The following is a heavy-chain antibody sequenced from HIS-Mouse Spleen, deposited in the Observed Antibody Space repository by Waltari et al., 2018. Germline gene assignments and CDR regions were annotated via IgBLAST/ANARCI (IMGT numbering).Heavy chain of an antibody. V-gene: IGHV4-39*07. CDR3: AREIPYSSSWYDWYFDL. D-gene: IGHD6-13*01. J-gene: IGHJ2*01. Sequence: QLQLQESGPGLVKPSETLSLTCPVPVGSISSSSYYWGWIRQPPGKGLEWIGGIYYSGSTYYTPSLTSRVTISVDTSKNQFSLKLSSVTAADTAVYYCAREIPYSSSWYDWYFDLWGRGTLVTVSS. CDR2: IYYSGST. CDR1: VGSISSSSYY.